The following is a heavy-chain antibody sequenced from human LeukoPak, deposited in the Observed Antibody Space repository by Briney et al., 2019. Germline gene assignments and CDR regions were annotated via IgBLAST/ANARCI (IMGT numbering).Heavy chain of an antibody. CDR3: ARERRTAMSYNWFDP. V-gene: IGHV4-4*07. Sequence: SETLSLTCTVSGGSISSYYWSWIRQPAGKGLEWIGRIYTSGSTNYNPSLKSRVTISVDKSKNQFSLKMSSVTAADTAVYYCARERRTAMSYNWFDPWGQGTLVTVSS. D-gene: IGHD5-18*01. CDR2: IYTSGST. CDR1: GGSISSYY. J-gene: IGHJ5*02.